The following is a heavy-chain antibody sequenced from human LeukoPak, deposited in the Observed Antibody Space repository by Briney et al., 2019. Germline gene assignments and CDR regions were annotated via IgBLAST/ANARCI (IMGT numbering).Heavy chain of an antibody. J-gene: IGHJ4*02. Sequence: GGSLRLSCAASGITVSTFWMHWVRQAPGEGLVWVSRINTDGSATNYADSVEGRFTISRDNAKNVLYLQMNDLRAEDTAVYYCVTDRYSDSAFGDWGQGTLVTVSS. CDR1: GITVSTFW. D-gene: IGHD1-26*01. V-gene: IGHV3-74*01. CDR2: INTDGSAT. CDR3: VTDRYSDSAFGD.